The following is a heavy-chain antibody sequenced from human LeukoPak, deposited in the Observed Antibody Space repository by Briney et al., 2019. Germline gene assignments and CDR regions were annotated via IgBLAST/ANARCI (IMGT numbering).Heavy chain of an antibody. D-gene: IGHD6-13*01. Sequence: GGSLRLSCAASGFTFSSYAMHWVRQAPGKGLEWVAVISYDGSNKYYADSVKGRFTISRDNSKNTLYLQMNSLRAEDTAVYYCARDPSESSSWYFGFSGSGCFPCYWGQGTLVTVSS. CDR1: GFTFSSYA. CDR2: ISYDGSNK. CDR3: ARDPSESSSWYFGFSGSGCFPCY. V-gene: IGHV3-30-3*01. J-gene: IGHJ4*02.